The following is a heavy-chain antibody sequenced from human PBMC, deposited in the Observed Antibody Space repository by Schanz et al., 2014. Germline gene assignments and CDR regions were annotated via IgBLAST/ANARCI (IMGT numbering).Heavy chain of an antibody. CDR2: MSYNGNT. J-gene: IGHJ4*02. CDR1: GYPFSNYG. Sequence: GQMVQYGAEVKKPGASGKVSCKASGYPFSNYGISWLRQAPGQGFEWMAWMSYNGNTKYAQSLQGRVTVTRDTSTSTSYMELRSLTSDDTAVYYCARDVPINDYWGQGTPVTVSS. CDR3: ARDVPINDY. V-gene: IGHV1-18*01. D-gene: IGHD2-2*01.